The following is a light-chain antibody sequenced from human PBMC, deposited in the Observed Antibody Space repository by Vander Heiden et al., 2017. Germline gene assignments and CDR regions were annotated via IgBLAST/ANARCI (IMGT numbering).Light chain of an antibody. Sequence: AIRITQSPSSLSASTGDRVTITCRASQGISSYLAWYQQKPGKAPKLLIYAASTLQSGVPSRFSGSGSGTDFTLTISCLQSEDFATYYCQQYDSYPLTFGPGTKVDIK. CDR2: AAS. CDR1: QGISSY. V-gene: IGKV1-8*01. CDR3: QQYDSYPLT. J-gene: IGKJ3*01.